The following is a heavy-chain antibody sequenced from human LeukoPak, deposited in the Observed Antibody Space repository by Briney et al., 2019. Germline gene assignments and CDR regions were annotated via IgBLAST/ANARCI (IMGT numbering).Heavy chain of an antibody. CDR1: GGSISSYY. J-gene: IGHJ6*03. Sequence: SETLSLTCTVSGGSISSYYWSWIRQPAGKGLEWIGRIYTSGSTNYNPSLKSRVTMSVDTSKNQFSLKLSSVTAADTAVYYCARDHYGSGSYYNYYYYYMDVWGKGTTVTISS. CDR3: ARDHYGSGSYYNYYYYYMDV. V-gene: IGHV4-4*07. D-gene: IGHD3-10*01. CDR2: IYTSGST.